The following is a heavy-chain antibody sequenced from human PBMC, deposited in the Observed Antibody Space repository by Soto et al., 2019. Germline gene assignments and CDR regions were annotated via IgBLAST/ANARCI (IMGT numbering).Heavy chain of an antibody. D-gene: IGHD3-10*01. V-gene: IGHV3-20*01. Sequence: GGSLRLSCAASGFTFDDYGMSWVRQAPGKGLEWVSGINWNGGSTGYADSVKGRFTISRDNAKNSLYLQMNSLRAEDTALYHCARVRYYGSGPYFDYWGQGTLVTVSS. J-gene: IGHJ4*02. CDR1: GFTFDDYG. CDR2: INWNGGST. CDR3: ARVRYYGSGPYFDY.